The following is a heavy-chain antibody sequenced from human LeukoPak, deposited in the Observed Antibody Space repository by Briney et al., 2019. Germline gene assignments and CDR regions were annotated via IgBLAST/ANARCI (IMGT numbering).Heavy chain of an antibody. D-gene: IGHD1-26*01. CDR2: MYHSGST. Sequence: PSETLSLTCTVSGFSISTHYYWVWIRQPPGKGLEWIGSMYHSGSTYYNPSLKSRVTMSVDTSKNQFSLRLSSVTAADTAMYYCARMEVGATSLDYWGQETLVTVSS. V-gene: IGHV4-38-2*02. CDR1: GFSISTHYY. J-gene: IGHJ4*02. CDR3: ARMEVGATSLDY.